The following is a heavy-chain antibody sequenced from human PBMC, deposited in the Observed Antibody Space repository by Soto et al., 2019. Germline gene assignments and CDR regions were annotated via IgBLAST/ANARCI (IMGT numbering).Heavy chain of an antibody. J-gene: IGHJ6*02. CDR2: IKQDGNEK. V-gene: IGHV3-7*01. CDR3: ARGHYGMDV. Sequence: GGSLRLSCAVSGFTFSDYWMSWVRQAPGKGLEWVANIKQDGNEKYYVDSVKGRFTISRDNAKNSMYLQMNSLRAEDTTVYYCARGHYGMDVWGQGTTVTVSS. CDR1: GFTFSDYW.